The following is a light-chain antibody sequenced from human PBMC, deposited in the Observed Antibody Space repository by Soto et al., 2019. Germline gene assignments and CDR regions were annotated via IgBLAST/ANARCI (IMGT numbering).Light chain of an antibody. J-gene: IGLJ1*01. V-gene: IGLV2-14*01. CDR3: SSYTSSSTYV. CDR1: SSDVGGYNY. CDR2: EVS. Sequence: QSALTQPASVSGSPGQSITISCTGTSSDVGGYNYVSWYQQHPGKAPKLMIYEVSNRPSGVSNRFSGSKSGNTASLTISGLQADDEAEYYCSSYTSSSTYVFGTGTKVTVL.